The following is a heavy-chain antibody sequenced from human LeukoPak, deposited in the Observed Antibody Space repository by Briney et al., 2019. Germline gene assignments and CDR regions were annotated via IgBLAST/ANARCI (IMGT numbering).Heavy chain of an antibody. CDR2: IYYSGST. J-gene: IGHJ4*02. CDR3: ARDEGIAAQFDY. CDR1: GGSISSYY. V-gene: IGHV4-59*01. D-gene: IGHD6-13*01. Sequence: SETLSLTCTVSGGSISSYYWSWIRQPPGKGLEWIGYIYYSGSTNYNPSLKSRVTMSVDTSKNQFSLKLRSVTAADTAAYYCARDEGIAAQFDYWGQGTLVTVSS.